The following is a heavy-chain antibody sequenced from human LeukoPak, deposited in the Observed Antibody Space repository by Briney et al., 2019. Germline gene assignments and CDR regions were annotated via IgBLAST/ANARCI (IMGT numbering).Heavy chain of an antibody. Sequence: GGSLRLSCAASGFTFDDYAMHWVRQAPGKGLEWASLISGDGGSTYYADSVKGRFTISRDNSKNSLYLQMNSLRTEDTALYYCAKAGRNYDFWSGYYPEGYFDYWGQGTLVTVSS. D-gene: IGHD3-3*01. CDR2: ISGDGGST. J-gene: IGHJ4*02. CDR3: AKAGRNYDFWSGYYPEGYFDY. V-gene: IGHV3-43*02. CDR1: GFTFDDYA.